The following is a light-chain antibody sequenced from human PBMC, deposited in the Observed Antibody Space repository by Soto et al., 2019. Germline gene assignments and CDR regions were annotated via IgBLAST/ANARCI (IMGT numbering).Light chain of an antibody. Sequence: DIQLTHSPSFLSASVGDILTITCRASQGISSYLAWYQQKPERAPKLLIYAASTLQSGVPSRFSGSGSGTEFTLTISSLQPEDFATYYCQQPNSYPITFGQGTRLEIK. CDR3: QQPNSYPIT. V-gene: IGKV1-9*01. CDR2: AAS. J-gene: IGKJ5*01. CDR1: QGISSY.